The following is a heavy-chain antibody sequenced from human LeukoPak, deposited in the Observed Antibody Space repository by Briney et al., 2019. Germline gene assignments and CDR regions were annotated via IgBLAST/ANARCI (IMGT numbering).Heavy chain of an antibody. CDR1: GFTFSSYS. J-gene: IGHJ4*02. D-gene: IGHD1-1*01. Sequence: QPGGSLRLSCAASGFTFSSYSMNWVRQAPGKGLEWVSYISSSSSTIYYADSVKGRFTISRDNAKNSLYLQMNSLRAEDTAVYYCARDRGGQIDGTFDYWGQGTLVTVSS. V-gene: IGHV3-48*01. CDR3: ARDRGGQIDGTFDY. CDR2: ISSSSSTI.